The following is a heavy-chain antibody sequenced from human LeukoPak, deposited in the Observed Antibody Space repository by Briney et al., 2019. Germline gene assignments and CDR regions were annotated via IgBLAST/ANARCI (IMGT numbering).Heavy chain of an antibody. CDR2: INPNSGGT. CDR3: AGDSSGYMSLDY. Sequence: ASVKVSCKASGYTFTGYYMHWVRQAPGQGLECMGWINPNSGGTNYAQKFQGRVTMTRDTSISTAYMELSRLRSDDTAVYYCAGDSSGYMSLDYWGQGTLVTVSS. V-gene: IGHV1-2*02. D-gene: IGHD3-22*01. CDR1: GYTFTGYY. J-gene: IGHJ4*02.